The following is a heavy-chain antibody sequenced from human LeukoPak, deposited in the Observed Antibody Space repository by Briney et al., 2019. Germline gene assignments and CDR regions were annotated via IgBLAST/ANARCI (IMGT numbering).Heavy chain of an antibody. CDR3: ARQQKADHDILTGYRLGAFDI. CDR1: GGSISSSSYY. D-gene: IGHD3-9*01. CDR2: IYYSGST. J-gene: IGHJ3*02. V-gene: IGHV4-39*01. Sequence: SETLSLTCTVSGGSISSSSYYWGWIRQPPGKGLEWIGSIYYSGSTYYNPSLKSRVTISVDTSKNQFSLKLSSVTAADTAVYYCARQQKADHDILTGYRLGAFDIWGQGTMVTVSS.